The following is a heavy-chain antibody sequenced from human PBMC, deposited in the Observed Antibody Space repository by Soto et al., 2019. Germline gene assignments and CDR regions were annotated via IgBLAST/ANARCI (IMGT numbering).Heavy chain of an antibody. CDR1: GGSISSSSYY. J-gene: IGHJ4*02. CDR2: IYYSGST. D-gene: IGHD5-12*01. V-gene: IGHV4-39*01. CDR3: ARHHIVATNGFDY. Sequence: TLSLTCTVSGGSISSSSYYWGWIRQPPGKGLEWIGSIYYSGSTYYNPSLKSRVTISVDTSKNQFSLKLSSVTAADTAVYYCARHHIVATNGFDYWGQRTLVTVSS.